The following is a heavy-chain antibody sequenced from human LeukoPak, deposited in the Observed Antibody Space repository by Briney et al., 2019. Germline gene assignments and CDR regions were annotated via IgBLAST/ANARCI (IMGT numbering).Heavy chain of an antibody. CDR1: GFTFSNYW. CDR3: ARDWLDY. J-gene: IGHJ4*02. CDR2: IKQDGSEK. V-gene: IGHV3-7*05. Sequence: GGPLRLSCAASGFTFSNYWMAWVRQAPGKGLEWVANIKQDGSEKYYVDSVKGRFTISRDNAKNSLYLQMNSLRAEDTAVYDCARDWLDYWGQGTLVTV.